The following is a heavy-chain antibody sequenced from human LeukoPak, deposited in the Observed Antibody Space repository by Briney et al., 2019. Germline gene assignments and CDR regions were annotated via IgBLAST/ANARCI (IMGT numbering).Heavy chain of an antibody. Sequence: GGSLRLSCTASGFTFGSSHWLTWVRQAPGKGLEWVANIKLDGSAKYYVDSVKGRFTISTDNARTSLYLQMNSVSVEDTAVYYCVGLDWYLDLWGRGTLVTVSS. V-gene: IGHV3-7*02. J-gene: IGHJ2*01. CDR3: VGLDWYLDL. CDR1: GFTFGSSHW. CDR2: IKLDGSAK.